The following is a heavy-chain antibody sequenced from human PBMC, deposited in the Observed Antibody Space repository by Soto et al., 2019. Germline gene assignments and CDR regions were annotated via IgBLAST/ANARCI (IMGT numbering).Heavy chain of an antibody. J-gene: IGHJ6*02. CDR1: GFTVSSNY. D-gene: IGHD3-10*01. V-gene: IGHV3-53*02. Sequence: EVQLVETGGGLIQPGGSLRLSCAASGFTVSSNYMSWVRQAPGKGLEWVSVIYSGGSTYYADSVKGRCTISRDNSKNTLYLQMNILRAEDTAVYYCARDRGVSPPNYYYYGMDVWGQGTTVTVSS. CDR3: ARDRGVSPPNYYYYGMDV. CDR2: IYSGGST.